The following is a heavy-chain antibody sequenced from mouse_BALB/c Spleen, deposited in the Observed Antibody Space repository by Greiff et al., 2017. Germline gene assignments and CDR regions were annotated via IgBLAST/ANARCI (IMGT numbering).Heavy chain of an antibody. J-gene: IGHJ2*01. V-gene: IGHV1-69*02. Sequence: QVQLQHPGAELVKPGAPVKLSCKASGYTFTSYWMNWVKQRPGRGLEWIGRIDPSDSETHYNQKFKDKATLTVDKSSSTAYIQLSSLTSEDSAVYYCARGRAFDYWGQGTTLTVSS. CDR3: ARGRAFDY. D-gene: IGHD3-3*01. CDR1: GYTFTSYW. CDR2: IDPSDSET.